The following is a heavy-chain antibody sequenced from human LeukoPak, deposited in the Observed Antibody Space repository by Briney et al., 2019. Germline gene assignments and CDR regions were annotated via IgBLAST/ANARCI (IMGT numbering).Heavy chain of an antibody. CDR3: ARLAIVGTWFDD. D-gene: IGHD1-26*01. V-gene: IGHV3-7*01. Sequence: PGGSLRLSCAASGFTFSSYWMSWVRQTPGKGLEWVAGIKEDGSVKYYVDSVKGRFSLSRDNAKNSMYLQLNSLRAEDTAVYYCARLAIVGTWFDDWGQGTLVTVSS. J-gene: IGHJ4*02. CDR2: IKEDGSVK. CDR1: GFTFSSYW.